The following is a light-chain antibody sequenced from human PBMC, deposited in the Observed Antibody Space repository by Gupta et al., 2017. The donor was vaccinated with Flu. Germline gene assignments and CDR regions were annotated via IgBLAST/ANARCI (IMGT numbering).Light chain of an antibody. J-gene: IGLJ1*01. V-gene: IGLV1-44*01. CDR3: ASCDDSRNCHYV. CDR2: GSS. CDR1: SPDIRCNN. Sequence: SVLAQPPSPPATPGQWVTLSRSLSSPDIRCNNVHWYQQVPETAPKLLIYGSSQRHSRVPDRCSGSKSGTSAALAISGLQSEDDADYYCASCDDSRNCHYVFGRGTKVTAL.